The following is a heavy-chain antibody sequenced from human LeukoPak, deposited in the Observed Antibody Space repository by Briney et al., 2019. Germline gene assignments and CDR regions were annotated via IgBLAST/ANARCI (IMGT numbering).Heavy chain of an antibody. Sequence: GGSLRLSCAASGFTFNNYYMHWVRQAPGKGLEGVAVISYDGSYKYYGDSVKGRFTISRDNSKNTLYLQMNSLRAEDTAVYYCAKPYPLDSTPTTWFDPWGQGTLVTVSS. J-gene: IGHJ5*02. CDR2: ISYDGSYK. D-gene: IGHD2/OR15-2a*01. CDR3: AKPYPLDSTPTTWFDP. CDR1: GFTFNNYY. V-gene: IGHV3-30*18.